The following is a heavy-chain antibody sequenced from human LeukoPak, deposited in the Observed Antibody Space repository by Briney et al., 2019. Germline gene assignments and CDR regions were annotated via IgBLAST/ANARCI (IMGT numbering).Heavy chain of an antibody. CDR3: ARDYSSGWTSYFDY. D-gene: IGHD6-19*01. J-gene: IGHJ4*02. CDR1: GFTFSNYN. V-gene: IGHV3-21*01. Sequence: GGSLRLSCAASGFTFSNYNMNWVRQAPGKGLEWVSSISSRNSYIYYVDSVKGRFTISRDNSKNTLYLQMNSLRAEDTAVYYCARDYSSGWTSYFDYWGQGTLVTVSS. CDR2: ISSRNSYI.